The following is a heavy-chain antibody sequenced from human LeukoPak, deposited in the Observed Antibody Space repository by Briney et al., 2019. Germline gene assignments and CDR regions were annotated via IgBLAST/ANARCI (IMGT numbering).Heavy chain of an antibody. CDR1: GGTFSSYA. J-gene: IGHJ4*02. V-gene: IGHV1-69*01. CDR2: IIPIFGTA. D-gene: IGHD6-19*01. CDR3: ARTKGRIAVAGTNFDY. Sequence: GSSVKVSCKASGGTFSSYAISWVRQAPGQGLEWKGGIIPIFGTANYAQKFQGRVTITADESTSTAYMELSSLRSEDTAVYYCARTKGRIAVAGTNFDYWGQGTLVTVSS.